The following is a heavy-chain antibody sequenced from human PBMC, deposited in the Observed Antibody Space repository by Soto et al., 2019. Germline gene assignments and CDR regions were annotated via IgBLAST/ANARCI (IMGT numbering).Heavy chain of an antibody. D-gene: IGHD3-10*01. CDR2: ISAYNGNT. CDR3: AKERFGELLNWFDP. J-gene: IGHJ5*02. V-gene: IGHV1-18*01. Sequence: ASVKVSCKASGYTFTSYGISWVRQAPGQGLEWMGWISAYNGNTNYAQKLQGRVTMTTDTSTSTAYMELRSLRAEDTAVYYCAKERFGELLNWFDPWGQGTLVTVSS. CDR1: GYTFTSYG.